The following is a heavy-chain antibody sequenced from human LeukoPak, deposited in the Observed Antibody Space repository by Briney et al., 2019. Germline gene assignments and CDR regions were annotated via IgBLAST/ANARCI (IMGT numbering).Heavy chain of an antibody. CDR3: ARYDSSWFDY. D-gene: IGHD6-13*01. V-gene: IGHV4-4*07. CDR1: GXSISDYY. Sequence: SETLSLTCTVSGXSISDYYGNWIRQPAGKGLEWIGRIYSSGITNYNPSLKSRVTMSVDTSKNHFSLKVSSVTAADTAIYYCARYDSSWFDYWGQGILVTVSS. CDR2: IYSSGIT. J-gene: IGHJ4*02.